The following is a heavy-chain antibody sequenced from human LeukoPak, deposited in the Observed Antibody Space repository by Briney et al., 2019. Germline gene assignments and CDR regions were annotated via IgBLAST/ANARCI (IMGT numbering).Heavy chain of an antibody. CDR2: IKQDGSEK. CDR1: GFTFRRYW. J-gene: IGHJ4*02. Sequence: GGSLRLPCAASGFTFRRYWMSWARQASGKGLEWVANIKQDGSEKYYVVSVKGRFTISRDNAKNSLYLQMNSLRAEDTAVYYCVGLGENYWGQGTLVTVSS. CDR3: VGLGENY. D-gene: IGHD3-10*01. V-gene: IGHV3-7*02.